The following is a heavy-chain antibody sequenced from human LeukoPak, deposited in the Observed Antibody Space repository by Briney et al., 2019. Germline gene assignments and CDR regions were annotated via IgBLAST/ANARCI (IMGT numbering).Heavy chain of an antibody. Sequence: ASVKVSCKASGYTFTSYAMNWVRQAPGQGLEWMGWINPNSGATNYAQNFQGWVTMTRDTSVSTGYMELRRLTSDDTAVYYCARGLINGHDFDYWGQGTLVTVSS. J-gene: IGHJ4*02. CDR1: GYTFTSYA. D-gene: IGHD5-12*01. V-gene: IGHV1-2*04. CDR2: INPNSGAT. CDR3: ARGLINGHDFDY.